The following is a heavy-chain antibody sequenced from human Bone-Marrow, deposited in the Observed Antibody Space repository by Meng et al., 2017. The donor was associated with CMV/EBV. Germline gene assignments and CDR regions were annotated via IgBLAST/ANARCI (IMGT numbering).Heavy chain of an antibody. V-gene: IGHV4-39*01. CDR3: AFHIVVIPTAIGDNWYDP. D-gene: IGHD2-2*02. CDR1: GGSISSSRYY. Sequence: SETLSLTCTVSGGSISSSRYYWGWIRQPPGKGLEWIGSIYYSGGTYYNPSLKSRVTISVDTSKNQFSLKMSSVTAADTAVYYCAFHIVVIPTAIGDNWYDPCGQGTLVTVSS. CDR2: IYYSGGT. J-gene: IGHJ5*02.